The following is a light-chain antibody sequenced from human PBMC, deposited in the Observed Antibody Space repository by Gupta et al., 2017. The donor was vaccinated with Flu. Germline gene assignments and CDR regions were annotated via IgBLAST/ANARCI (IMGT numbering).Light chain of an antibody. V-gene: IGLV1-40*01. CDR3: QSYDNSLSGGVV. CDR2: GNI. Sequence: QSVLTQPPSVSRAPGQRVTISCTGSSTNIGGGYDVNCYQQLPGTAPNLLIFGNINRPSGVPDRFSVSKSGTSAALAITGLQAEEEADDYCQSYDNSLSGGVVFGGGTKLTVL. J-gene: IGLJ2*01. CDR1: STNIGGGYD.